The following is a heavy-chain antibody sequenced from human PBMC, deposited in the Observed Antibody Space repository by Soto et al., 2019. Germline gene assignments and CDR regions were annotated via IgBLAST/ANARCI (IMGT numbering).Heavy chain of an antibody. CDR1: GGSISSSNW. D-gene: IGHD3-10*01. CDR2: IYHSGST. CDR3: ARDSSGGRITMVRGDTLRGIDI. Sequence: SETLSLTCAVSGGSISSSNWWSWVRQPPGKGLEWIGEIYHSGSTNYNPSLKSRVTISVDKSKNQFSLKLSSVTAADTAVYYCARDSSGGRITMVRGDTLRGIDIWGQGTMVTVSS. J-gene: IGHJ3*02. V-gene: IGHV4-4*02.